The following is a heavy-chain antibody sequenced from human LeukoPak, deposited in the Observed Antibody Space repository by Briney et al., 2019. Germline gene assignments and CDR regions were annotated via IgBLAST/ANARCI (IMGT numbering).Heavy chain of an antibody. CDR2: ISAYNGNT. CDR3: ARDAPYYDSRGYLFDP. D-gene: IGHD3-22*01. J-gene: IGHJ5*02. V-gene: IGHV1-18*01. CDR1: GYTFTSYG. Sequence: ASVKVSCKASGYTFTSYGISWVRQAPGQGLEWMGWISAYNGNTNYAQKLQGRVTMTTDTSTSTAYMELRSLRSDDTAVYYCARDAPYYDSRGYLFDPWGQGTLVTVSS.